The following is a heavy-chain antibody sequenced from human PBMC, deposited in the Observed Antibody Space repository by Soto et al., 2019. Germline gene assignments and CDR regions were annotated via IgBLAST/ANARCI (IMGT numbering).Heavy chain of an antibody. Sequence: QVQLVQSGAEVKKPGASVKVSCKTSGYNFNNYAIDWVRQAPGQRLEWLGRINFASADNKYAPRLQGRVTITGDTSATTAYMELSSLRSEDTAVYYCARDGYSSGFYYLYWGQGTLITVSS. CDR3: ARDGYSSGFYYLY. J-gene: IGHJ4*02. CDR2: INFASADN. D-gene: IGHD6-19*01. CDR1: GYNFNNYA. V-gene: IGHV1-3*01.